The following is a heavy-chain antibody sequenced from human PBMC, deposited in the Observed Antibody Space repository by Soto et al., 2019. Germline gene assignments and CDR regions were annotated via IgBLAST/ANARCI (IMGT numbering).Heavy chain of an antibody. CDR2: IYAGGTT. V-gene: IGHV3-53*01. D-gene: IGHD1-26*01. CDR3: AIRSGTHG. J-gene: IGHJ6*02. CDR1: GFTVSTNY. Sequence: EVQLVESGGGLIQPGGSLRLSCAASGFTVSTNYMSWVRQAPGKGLEWRSVIYAGGTTYYADSVKGRFTISRDNSKNTLYLQMSSLTIEDTAVYYCAIRSGTHGWGQGTTVTVSS.